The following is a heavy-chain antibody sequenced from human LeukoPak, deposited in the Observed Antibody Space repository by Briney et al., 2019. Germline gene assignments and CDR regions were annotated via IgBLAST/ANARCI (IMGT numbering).Heavy chain of an antibody. V-gene: IGHV1-18*01. D-gene: IGHD2-15*01. CDR2: ISAYNGNT. J-gene: IGHJ5*02. Sequence: ASVKVSCKASGYTFTSHGISWVRQAPGQGLEWMGWISAYNGNTNYAQKLQGRVTMTTDTSTSTAYMELRSLRSDDTAAYYCAREGGGPRLNWFDPWGQGTLVTVSS. CDR1: GYTFTSHG. CDR3: AREGGGPRLNWFDP.